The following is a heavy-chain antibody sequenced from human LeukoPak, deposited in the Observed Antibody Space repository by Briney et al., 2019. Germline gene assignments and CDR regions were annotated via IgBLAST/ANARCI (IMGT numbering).Heavy chain of an antibody. CDR2: INPNSGDR. CDR3: ARVYDIFGSGSHSDF. CDR1: GYTFTSYY. J-gene: IGHJ4*02. Sequence: GASVKVSCTASGYTFTSYYMHWVRQAPGQGPEWMGWINPNSGDRNYAQKFQGRVTMTRNTSISTAYMELSRLRSDDTAVYYCARVYDIFGSGSHSDFWGQGTLVTVSS. D-gene: IGHD3-10*01. V-gene: IGHV1-2*02.